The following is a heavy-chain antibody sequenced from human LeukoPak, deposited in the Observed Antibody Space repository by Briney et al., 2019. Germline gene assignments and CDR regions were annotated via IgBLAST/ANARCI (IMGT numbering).Heavy chain of an antibody. CDR2: INHSGST. J-gene: IGHJ4*02. CDR3: ARDYYYDSSGYYYGGDY. CDR1: GGSFSGYY. Sequence: SETLSLTCAVYGGSFSGYYWSWIRQPPGKGLEWIGEINHSGSTNYNPSLKSRVTISVDTSKNQFSLKLSSVTAAATAVYNCARDYYYDSSGYYYGGDYWGQGTLVTVSS. D-gene: IGHD3-22*01. V-gene: IGHV4-34*01.